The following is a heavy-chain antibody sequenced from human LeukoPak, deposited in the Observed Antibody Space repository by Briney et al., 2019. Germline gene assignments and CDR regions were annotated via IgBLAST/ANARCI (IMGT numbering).Heavy chain of an antibody. CDR2: IYYSGST. D-gene: IGHD6-19*01. Sequence: SGTLSLTCIVSGGFISSSSYYWGWIRQRPGKGLEYIGSIYYSGSTYYNPSLKSRLTISVDTSKNQFSLKLSSVTAADTAVYYCARVAVAGTSFDYWGQGTLVTVSS. CDR3: ARVAVAGTSFDY. J-gene: IGHJ4*02. CDR1: GGFISSSSYY. V-gene: IGHV4-39*07.